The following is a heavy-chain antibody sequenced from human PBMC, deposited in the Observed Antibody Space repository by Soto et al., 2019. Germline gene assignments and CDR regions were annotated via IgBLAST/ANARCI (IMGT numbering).Heavy chain of an antibody. CDR1: GFTFSSYS. CDR3: ASPGPYCSGGSCYTPLDH. CDR2: ISSSSSYI. J-gene: IGHJ4*02. D-gene: IGHD2-15*01. Sequence: GGSLRLSCAASGFTFSSYSMNWVRQAPGKGLEWVSSISSSSSYIYYADSVKGRFTISRDNAKNSLYLQMNSLRAEDTAVYYCASPGPYCSGGSCYTPLDHWGQGTLVTVSS. V-gene: IGHV3-21*01.